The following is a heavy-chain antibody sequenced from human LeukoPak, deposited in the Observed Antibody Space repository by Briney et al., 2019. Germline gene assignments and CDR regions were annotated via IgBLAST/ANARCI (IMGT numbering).Heavy chain of an antibody. D-gene: IGHD6-19*01. V-gene: IGHV4-30-4*07. CDR2: FYYSGST. Sequence: SQTLSLTCAVSGGSISRGGYPWSWIRQPPGKGLEWIGYFYYSGSTYYNPSLKSRVTISLDTSKNQLSLQLNSVTPEDTAVYYCARDRYSSGWPYYFDYWGQGTLVTVSS. CDR1: GGSISRGGYP. CDR3: ARDRYSSGWPYYFDY. J-gene: IGHJ4*02.